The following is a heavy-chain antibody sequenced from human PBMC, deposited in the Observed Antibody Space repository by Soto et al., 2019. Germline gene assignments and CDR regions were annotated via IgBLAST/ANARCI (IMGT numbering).Heavy chain of an antibody. Sequence: GASVKVSCKASGGTFSSYAISWVRQAPGQGLEWMGGIIPNIGTTNYAQKLQGRVTMTTDTSTSTAYMELRSLRSDDTAVYYCARTEYTAALLRGPWGQGTLVTVSS. CDR2: IIPNIGTT. V-gene: IGHV1-69*05. D-gene: IGHD5-18*01. CDR3: ARTEYTAALLRGP. J-gene: IGHJ5*02. CDR1: GGTFSSYA.